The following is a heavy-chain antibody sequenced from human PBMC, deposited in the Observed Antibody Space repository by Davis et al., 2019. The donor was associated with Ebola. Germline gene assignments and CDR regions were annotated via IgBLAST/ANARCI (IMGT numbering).Heavy chain of an antibody. CDR2: IDPSDSYI. CDR3: ARRYSFNWFDP. V-gene: IGHV5-10-1*01. CDR1: GYRFTGYW. Sequence: GESLKISCKGSGYRFTGYWISWVRQMPGKGLEWMGRIDPSDSYIIYNPSFQGHITISVDMSINTAYLQWSSLKASDTAMYYCARRYSFNWFDPWGLGTLVTVSS. D-gene: IGHD2-15*01. J-gene: IGHJ5*02.